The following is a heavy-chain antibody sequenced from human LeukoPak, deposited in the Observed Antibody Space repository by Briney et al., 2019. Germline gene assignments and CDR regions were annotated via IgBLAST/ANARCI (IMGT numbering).Heavy chain of an antibody. J-gene: IGHJ3*02. Sequence: SETLSLTCAVYGGSFSGYYWSWIRQPPGKGLEWIGVINHSGSTNYNPSLKSRVTISVDTSKNQFSLKLSSVTAADTAVYYCARRDYDYVWGSYRAFDIWGQGTVVTVSS. CDR1: GGSFSGYY. CDR2: INHSGST. V-gene: IGHV4-34*01. D-gene: IGHD3-16*02. CDR3: ARRDYDYVWGSYRAFDI.